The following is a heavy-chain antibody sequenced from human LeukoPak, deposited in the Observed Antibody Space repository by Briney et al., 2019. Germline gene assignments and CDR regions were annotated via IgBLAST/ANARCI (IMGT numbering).Heavy chain of an antibody. V-gene: IGHV1-69*04. J-gene: IGHJ5*02. CDR3: ARVGYCSGGSCYPRGSWFDP. CDR2: IIPILGIA. D-gene: IGHD2-15*01. CDR1: GGTFGSYA. Sequence: SVKVSCKASGGTFGSYAISWVRQAPGQGLEWMGRIIPILGIANYAQKFQGRVTITADKSTSTAYMELSSLRSEDTAVYYCARVGYCSGGSCYPRGSWFDPWGQGTLVTVSS.